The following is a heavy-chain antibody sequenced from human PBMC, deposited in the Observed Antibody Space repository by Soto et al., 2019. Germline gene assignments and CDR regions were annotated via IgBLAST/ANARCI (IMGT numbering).Heavy chain of an antibody. CDR3: AEKGPPPYDYDGMDV. V-gene: IGHV1-18*01. J-gene: IGHJ6*02. Sequence: QGQLVQSGPEVKKPGASVKVSCKASGYTFSRYGISWVRQAPGQGLEWMGWISGYNGDTKYAQKVQGRVTMTIDTSTYTAYMELRSLTSDDAAISYCAEKGPPPYDYDGMDVWCRGTTVTVSS. CDR2: ISGYNGDT. CDR1: GYTFSRYG.